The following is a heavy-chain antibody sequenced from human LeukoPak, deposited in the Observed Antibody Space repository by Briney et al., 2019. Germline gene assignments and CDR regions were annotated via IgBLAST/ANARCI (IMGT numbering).Heavy chain of an antibody. CDR3: ARSDTSQPAY. D-gene: IGHD2-2*01. V-gene: IGHV1-2*02. CDR1: EYTFTNYD. J-gene: IGHJ4*02. Sequence: ASVRVSCKASEYTFTNYDINWVRQAPGQGLEWMGWINPNSGATTYSQNFQGRVNMTRDRSISTVYMEVSRLTSDDTAVYYCARSDTSQPAYWGQGTLVTVSS. CDR2: INPNSGAT.